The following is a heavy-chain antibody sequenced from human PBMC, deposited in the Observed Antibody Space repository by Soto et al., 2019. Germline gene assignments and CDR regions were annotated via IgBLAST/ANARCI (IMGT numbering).Heavy chain of an antibody. CDR2: ISGGGDST. D-gene: IGHD6-13*01. J-gene: IGHJ4*02. CDR3: AKSSTRYLGHY. Sequence: EVQLLESGGGLVQPGGSLRLSCAASGFTFSSYAMSWFRQAPGKGLEWVSGISGGGDSTYYTDSVKGRFTISRDNSKNTLYLQMNSPRAEETAVYYCAKSSTRYLGHYWGQGTLVTVSS. V-gene: IGHV3-23*01. CDR1: GFTFSSYA.